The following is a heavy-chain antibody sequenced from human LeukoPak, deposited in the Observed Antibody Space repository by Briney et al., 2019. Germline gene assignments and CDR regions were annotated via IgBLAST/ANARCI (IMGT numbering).Heavy chain of an antibody. CDR3: ARDRTGYYYDSSGYYFDAFDI. CDR1: GYTFTSYY. D-gene: IGHD3-22*01. V-gene: IGHV1-46*03. Sequence: GASVKVSCKASGYTFTSYYMHWVRQAPGQGPEWMGIINPSGGSTSYAQKFQGRVTMTRDTSTSTVYMELSSLRSEDTAVYYCARDRTGYYYDSSGYYFDAFDIWGQGTMVTVSS. CDR2: INPSGGST. J-gene: IGHJ3*02.